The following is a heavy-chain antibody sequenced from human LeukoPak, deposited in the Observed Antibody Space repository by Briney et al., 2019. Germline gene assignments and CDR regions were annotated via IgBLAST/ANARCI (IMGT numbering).Heavy chain of an antibody. D-gene: IGHD3-10*01. CDR3: AKDYYSSGSYYKEYFQH. J-gene: IGHJ1*01. CDR2: ISGSGGST. Sequence: GGSLRLSCAASGFTFSSYAMSWVRQAPGKGLEWVSAISGSGGSTYYADSVKGRFTISRDNPKNTLYLQMNSLRAEDTAVYYCAKDYYSSGSYYKEYFQHWGQGTLVTVSS. CDR1: GFTFSSYA. V-gene: IGHV3-23*01.